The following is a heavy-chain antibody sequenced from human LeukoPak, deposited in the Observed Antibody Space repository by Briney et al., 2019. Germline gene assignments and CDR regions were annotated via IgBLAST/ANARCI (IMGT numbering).Heavy chain of an antibody. D-gene: IGHD3-16*01. CDR1: GFTFSSYA. Sequence: GGSLRLPCAASGFTFSSYAMSWVRQAPGKGLEWVSAISGSGGSTYYADSVKGRFTISRDNSKNTLYLQMNSLRAEDTAVYYCATRYDYVWEGAFDIWGQGTMVTVTS. V-gene: IGHV3-23*01. J-gene: IGHJ3*02. CDR3: ATRYDYVWEGAFDI. CDR2: ISGSGGST.